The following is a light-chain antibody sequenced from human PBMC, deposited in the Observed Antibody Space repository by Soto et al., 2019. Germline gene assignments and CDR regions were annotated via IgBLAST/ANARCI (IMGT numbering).Light chain of an antibody. J-gene: IGKJ5*01. CDR1: QSVSSSY. CDR2: GAS. V-gene: IGKV3-20*01. CDR3: QQLNTYPIT. Sequence: EIVLTQSPGTLSLSPGERATLSCRASQSVSSSYLAWYQQKPGQAPRLLIYGASSRATGIPDRFSGSGSGTDFTLTISRLEPEDFATYYCQQLNTYPITFAQGTRLEI.